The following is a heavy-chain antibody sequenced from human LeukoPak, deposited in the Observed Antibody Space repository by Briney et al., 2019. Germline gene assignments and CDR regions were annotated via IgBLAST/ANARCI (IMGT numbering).Heavy chain of an antibody. V-gene: IGHV3-23*01. CDR1: GFTFSNYG. CDR2: IGGSGANT. D-gene: IGHD5-24*01. Sequence: GGSLRLSCAASGFTFSNYGMSWVRQAPGKGLEWVSAIGGSGANTYYADSVKGRFTISRDNSKTTLYLQMNSLRAGDTAVYYCAKVTDGSTTYWGQGTLVTVSS. J-gene: IGHJ4*02. CDR3: AKVTDGSTTY.